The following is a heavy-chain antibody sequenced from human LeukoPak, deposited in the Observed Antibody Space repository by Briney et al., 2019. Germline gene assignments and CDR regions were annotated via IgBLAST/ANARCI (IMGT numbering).Heavy chain of an antibody. Sequence: GGSLRLSCAASGFAFSSYSMNWVRQAPGKGLEWLSYITSSSSSIFYADSVKGRFTISRDNAKNSLYLQMNSLRDDDTAAYYCARDRPNTGYDFDYWGQGALVTVSS. J-gene: IGHJ4*02. CDR3: ARDRPNTGYDFDY. CDR2: ITSSSSSI. V-gene: IGHV3-48*02. CDR1: GFAFSSYS. D-gene: IGHD5-12*01.